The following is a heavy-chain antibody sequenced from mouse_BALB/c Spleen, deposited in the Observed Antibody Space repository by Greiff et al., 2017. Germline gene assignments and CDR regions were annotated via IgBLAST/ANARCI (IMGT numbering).Heavy chain of an antibody. Sequence: EVQLVESGGGLVKPGGSLKLSCAASGFSFSSYGMSWVRQTPDKRLEWVATISSGGSYTYYPDSVKGRFTISRDNAKNTLYLKMSSLKSEDTAMYYCERLRNAMDDWGKGNGVT. CDR1: GFSFSSYG. CDR2: ISSGGSYT. CDR3: ERLRNAMDD. V-gene: IGHV5-6*01. J-gene: IGHJ4*01.